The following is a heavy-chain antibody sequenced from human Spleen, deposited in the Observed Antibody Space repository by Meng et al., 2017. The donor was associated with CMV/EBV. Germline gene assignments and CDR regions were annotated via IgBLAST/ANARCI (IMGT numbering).Heavy chain of an antibody. CDR2: ISSNGSTI. Sequence: GESLKISCVASGFTFSSYEMNWVRQAPGKGLEWVSYISSNGSTIYYGDSVKGRFTISRDNAKNSLYLQMNSLRAEDTAVYYCARETVVVVFNAFDIWGQGNPGHRLL. CDR3: ARETVVVVFNAFDI. CDR1: GFTFSSYE. J-gene: IGHJ3*02. D-gene: IGHD2-2*01. V-gene: IGHV3-48*03.